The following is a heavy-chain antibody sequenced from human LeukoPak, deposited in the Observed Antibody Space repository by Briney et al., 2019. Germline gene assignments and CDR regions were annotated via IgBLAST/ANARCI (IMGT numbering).Heavy chain of an antibody. V-gene: IGHV5-10-1*01. CDR3: ARLRYDSSGYDY. Sequence: RGESLNISCKGSGYSFTNYWISWVRQMPGKGLEWMGRIDPSDSYTKYSPSFQGHVTISVDKSISTAYLQWSSLKASDSAMYYCARLRYDSSGYDYWGQGTLVTVSS. J-gene: IGHJ4*02. D-gene: IGHD3-22*01. CDR1: GYSFTNYW. CDR2: IDPSDSYT.